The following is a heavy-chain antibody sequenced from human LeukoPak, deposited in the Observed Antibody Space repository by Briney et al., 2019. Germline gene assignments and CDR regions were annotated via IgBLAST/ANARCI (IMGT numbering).Heavy chain of an antibody. D-gene: IGHD3-3*01. Sequence: GGSLRLSCVASGFTFSSYWMHWVRQAPGKGLVWVSRIKSDGSYGTYADSVEGRFTISRDNAKNTLYLQLNSLRAEDTAVYYCVTGGSGYFTHWGQGTLVTVSS. V-gene: IGHV3-74*01. CDR1: GFTFSSYW. CDR3: VTGGSGYFTH. CDR2: IKSDGSYG. J-gene: IGHJ4*02.